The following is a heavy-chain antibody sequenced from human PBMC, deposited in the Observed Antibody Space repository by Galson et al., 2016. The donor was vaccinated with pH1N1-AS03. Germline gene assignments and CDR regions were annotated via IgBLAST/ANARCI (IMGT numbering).Heavy chain of an antibody. V-gene: IGHV4-39*07. J-gene: IGHJ5*02. CDR2: IFYGGNT. Sequence: SETLSLTCSVSGGSISDDSYYWAWLRRPPGKGLEWIGSIFYGGNTYYNLSLKSRVTISVDTSKNQFSLRLSAVTAADMALYFCARHSLVRGLTPPYLGWLDPWGQGAQVIVSS. D-gene: IGHD3-10*02. CDR1: GGSISDDSYY. CDR3: ARHSLVRGLTPPYLGWLDP.